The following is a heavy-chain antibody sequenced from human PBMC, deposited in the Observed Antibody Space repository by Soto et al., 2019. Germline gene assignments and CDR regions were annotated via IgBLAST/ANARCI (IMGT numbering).Heavy chain of an antibody. V-gene: IGHV1-69*06. Sequence: QVQLVQSGAEMRKPGSSLRVSCKASGGTFSDFAFSWVRQAPGQGLEWMGGIVPRCGSPNYAQKFGGRVTITADTSTSTVYMELSSLRFDDTAVYFCARDRIQLRLGKYSFNAMDVWGQGTRITVSS. CDR1: GGTFSDFA. CDR2: IVPRCGSP. J-gene: IGHJ6*01. D-gene: IGHD3-16*01. CDR3: ARDRIQLRLGKYSFNAMDV.